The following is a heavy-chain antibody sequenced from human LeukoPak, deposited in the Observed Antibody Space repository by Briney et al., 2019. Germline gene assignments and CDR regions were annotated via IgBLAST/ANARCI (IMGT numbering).Heavy chain of an antibody. V-gene: IGHV1-69*05. CDR3: AREIMASYSGSYYFDY. CDR1: GGTFSSYA. D-gene: IGHD1-26*01. J-gene: IGHJ4*02. CDR2: IIPIFGTA. Sequence: SVKVSCKASGGTFSSYAISWVRQAPGQGLEWMGGIIPIFGTANYAQKFQGRVTITTDESTSTAYMELSSLRSEDTAVYYCAREIMASYSGSYYFDYWGQGTLVTVSS.